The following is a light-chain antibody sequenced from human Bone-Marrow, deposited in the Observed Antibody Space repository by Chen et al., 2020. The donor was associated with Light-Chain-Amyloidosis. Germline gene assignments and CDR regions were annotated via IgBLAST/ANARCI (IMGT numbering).Light chain of an antibody. CDR1: DLPTKY. V-gene: IGLV3-25*03. Sequence: SYELTQPPSVSVSPGQTARITCSGDDLPTKYAYWYQQKPGQAPVLAIHRDTERPSGISERVSGSSSGTTATLTISGVQAEDEADYHCQSADSSGTYEVIFGGGTKLTVL. J-gene: IGLJ2*01. CDR3: QSADSSGTYEVI. CDR2: RDT.